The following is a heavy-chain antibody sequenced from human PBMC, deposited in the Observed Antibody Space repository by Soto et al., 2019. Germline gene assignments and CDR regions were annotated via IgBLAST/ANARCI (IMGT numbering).Heavy chain of an antibody. CDR3: ARGYCDYYFDY. D-gene: IGHD4-17*01. J-gene: IGHJ4*02. CDR1: GYTFTSYD. Sequence: ASVKVSCKASGYTFTSYDINWVRHATGQGLEWMGWMNPNSGNTGYAQKFQGRVTMTRNTSISTAYMELSSLRSVDTAVYYCARGYCDYYFDYWGQGTLVTVSS. V-gene: IGHV1-8*01. CDR2: MNPNSGNT.